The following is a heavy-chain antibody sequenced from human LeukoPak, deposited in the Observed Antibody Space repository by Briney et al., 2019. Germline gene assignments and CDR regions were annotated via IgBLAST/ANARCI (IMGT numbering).Heavy chain of an antibody. D-gene: IGHD5-12*01. Sequence: GGSLRLSCADSGFTFSSYEMNWVRQAPGKGLEWVSYISSSGSTIYYADSVKGRFTISRDNAKNSLYVQMNSLRAGDTAVYYCARGPSGYHNTGGQGTLVTVSS. CDR3: ARGPSGYHNT. J-gene: IGHJ4*02. V-gene: IGHV3-48*03. CDR1: GFTFSSYE. CDR2: ISSSGSTI.